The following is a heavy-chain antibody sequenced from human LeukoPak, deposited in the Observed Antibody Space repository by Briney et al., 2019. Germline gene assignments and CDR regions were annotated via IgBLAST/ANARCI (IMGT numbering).Heavy chain of an antibody. D-gene: IGHD6-19*01. CDR1: GFTFSDYY. Sequence: GGSLRLSCAASGFTFSDYYMSWIRQAPGKGLEWVSVIYSGGSTYYADSVKGRFTISRDNSKNTLYLQMNSLRAEDTAVYYCARVEAVAGIDYWGQGTLVTVSS. CDR2: IYSGGST. V-gene: IGHV3-66*01. J-gene: IGHJ4*02. CDR3: ARVEAVAGIDY.